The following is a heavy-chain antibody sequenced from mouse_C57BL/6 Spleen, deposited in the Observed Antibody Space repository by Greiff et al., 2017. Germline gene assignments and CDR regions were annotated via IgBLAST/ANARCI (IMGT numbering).Heavy chain of an antibody. V-gene: IGHV1-62-2*01. CDR1: GYTFTEYT. Sequence: QVQLKQSGAELVKPGASVKLSCKASGYTFTEYTIHWVKQRSGHGLEGLGWFYPGSGSIKYNEKFKDKATLTADKSSSTVYMELSRLTSDASAVYFCARHEGYDGSPFAYWGQGTLVTVSA. CDR2: FYPGSGSI. CDR3: ARHEGYDGSPFAY. J-gene: IGHJ3*01. D-gene: IGHD1-1*01.